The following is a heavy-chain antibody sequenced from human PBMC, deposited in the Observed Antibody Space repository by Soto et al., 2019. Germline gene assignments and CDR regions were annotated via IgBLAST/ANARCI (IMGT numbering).Heavy chain of an antibody. Sequence: QVQLVQSGAEVTKPGSSVKVSCKASGDTFSSHTISWVRQAPGQGLEWMGRIIPMLGIPNYAQTFQGRITISADKTTNTAYMELSSLTSDDTAVYYCARLSLEFSEYDNFNYWGQGTLVTVSS. CDR3: ARLSLEFSEYDNFNY. CDR2: IIPMLGIP. D-gene: IGHD5-12*01. CDR1: GDTFSSHT. J-gene: IGHJ4*02. V-gene: IGHV1-69*02.